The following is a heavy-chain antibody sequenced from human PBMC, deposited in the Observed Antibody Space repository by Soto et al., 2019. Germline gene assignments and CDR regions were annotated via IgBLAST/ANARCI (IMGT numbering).Heavy chain of an antibody. Sequence: EVQLVESGGGLVQPGGSLRLSCAASGFTFSSYWMSWVRQAPGKGLEWVANIKQDGSEKYYVDSVKGRFTISRDNAKNSLYLQMKSLRAEDTAVYYCARDTIFGYYYYGMDVWGQGTTVTVSS. CDR1: GFTFSSYW. CDR3: ARDTIFGYYYYGMDV. V-gene: IGHV3-7*05. CDR2: IKQDGSEK. J-gene: IGHJ6*02. D-gene: IGHD3-3*01.